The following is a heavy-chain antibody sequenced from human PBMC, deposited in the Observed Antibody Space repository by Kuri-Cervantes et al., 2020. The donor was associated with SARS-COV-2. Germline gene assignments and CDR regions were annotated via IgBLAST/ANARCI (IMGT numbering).Heavy chain of an antibody. Sequence: SETLSLTCTVSGGSISSGGYYWSWIRQPAGKGLEWIGRIYTSGSTNYNPSLKSRVTISVDTSKNQFSLKLSSVTAADTAVYYCASSGHKVAFDIWGQGTMVTVSS. D-gene: IGHD2-15*01. J-gene: IGHJ3*02. CDR2: IYTSGST. CDR3: ASSGHKVAFDI. CDR1: GGSISSGGYY. V-gene: IGHV4-61*02.